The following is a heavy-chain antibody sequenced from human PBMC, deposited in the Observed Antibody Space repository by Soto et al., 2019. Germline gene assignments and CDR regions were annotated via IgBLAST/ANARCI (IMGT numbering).Heavy chain of an antibody. D-gene: IGHD2-2*01. Sequence: ASVKVSCKASGYTFTNFGVNWLRRAPGQGLEWMGWISAYTDTPNYAQKFQGRVTMTIDTSTSTAYMDLRSLTSDATAVYYCARVIPGVEAWFDPWGQGTLVGVSS. J-gene: IGHJ5*02. CDR1: GYTFTNFG. CDR2: ISAYTDTP. CDR3: ARVIPGVEAWFDP. V-gene: IGHV1-18*01.